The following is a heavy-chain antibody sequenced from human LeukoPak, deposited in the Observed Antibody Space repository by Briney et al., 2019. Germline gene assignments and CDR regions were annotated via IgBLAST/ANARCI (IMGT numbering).Heavy chain of an antibody. J-gene: IGHJ4*02. CDR3: ARAKKYYDILTGYYSYFDY. CDR2: IYYSGST. V-gene: IGHV4-59*01. CDR1: GGSISTYY. Sequence: SETLSLTCTVSGGSISTYYWSWIRQPPGKGLEWIGYIYYSGSTNYNPSLKSRVTISVDTSKNQFSLKLSSVTAADTAVYYCARAKKYYDILTGYYSYFDYWGQGTLVTVSS. D-gene: IGHD3-9*01.